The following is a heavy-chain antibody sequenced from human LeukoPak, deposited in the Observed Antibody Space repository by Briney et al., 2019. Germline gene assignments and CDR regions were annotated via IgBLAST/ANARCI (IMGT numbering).Heavy chain of an antibody. CDR1: GFTFTNYA. D-gene: IGHD2-21*01. V-gene: IGHV3-23*01. CDR2: ISDTYATT. J-gene: IGHJ4*02. CDR3: VRHDSFIPF. Sequence: GGSLRLSCAASGFTFTNYAMTWVRQAPGKGLEWVSSISDTYATTYCTDSVKGRCTISRDNSKNTVSLLLNNLRAEDTAVYFCVRHDSFIPFWGQGTLVTVSS.